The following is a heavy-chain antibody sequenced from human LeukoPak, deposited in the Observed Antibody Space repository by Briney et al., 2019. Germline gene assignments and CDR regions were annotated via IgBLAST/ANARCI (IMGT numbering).Heavy chain of an antibody. CDR3: ARDSGGPYWYYYGMDV. J-gene: IGHJ6*02. Sequence: PSETLSLTCNVSPGSITGYYFTWIRRPPGKGLEWLGFIYYSGTTNYSPSFKSRLTMSLDTSKNQVSLRLTSVTAADTAVYYCARDSGGPYWYYYGMDVWGRGTTVTVSS. D-gene: IGHD2-8*02. V-gene: IGHV4-59*01. CDR1: PGSITGYY. CDR2: IYYSGTT.